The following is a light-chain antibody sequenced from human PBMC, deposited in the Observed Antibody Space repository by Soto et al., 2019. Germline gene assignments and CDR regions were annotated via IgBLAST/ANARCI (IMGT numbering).Light chain of an antibody. CDR1: QSVNNY. J-gene: IGKJ5*01. Sequence: EIVLTQSPATLSLSPGERATLSCRASQSVNNYLAWYQQKSGQAPRLLIYDASNRATGIPARFSGSGSGTDFTLTISSLETEDFALYYCQQRINWPITFGQGTRLEIK. V-gene: IGKV3-11*01. CDR3: QQRINWPIT. CDR2: DAS.